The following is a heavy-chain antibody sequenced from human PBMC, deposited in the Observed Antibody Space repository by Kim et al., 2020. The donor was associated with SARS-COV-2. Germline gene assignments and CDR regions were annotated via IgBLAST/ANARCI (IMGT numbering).Heavy chain of an antibody. Sequence: GGNTYSACSVKCRFTISRDNFKNALSLQISSLRPEDTAVYYCVREEYDYWGQGTLVTVSS. J-gene: IGHJ4*02. CDR3: VREEYDY. V-gene: IGHV3-64D*09. D-gene: IGHD3-10*01. CDR2: GGNT.